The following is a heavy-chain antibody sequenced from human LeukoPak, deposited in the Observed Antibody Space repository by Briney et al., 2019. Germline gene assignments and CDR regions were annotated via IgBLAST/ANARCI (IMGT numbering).Heavy chain of an antibody. D-gene: IGHD3-10*01. CDR1: GGAFRSFA. J-gene: IGHJ4*02. V-gene: IGHV1-69*04. CDR3: ATPITMVRGVLFDY. Sequence: RASVTVSCKASGGAFRSFAISWLRQAPGQGLEWLGRIVPVVDTANYAQKLQGRVTITADKSSGTAYMELSSLRSEDTAVYYCATPITMVRGVLFDYWGQGTLVTVSS. CDR2: IVPVVDTA.